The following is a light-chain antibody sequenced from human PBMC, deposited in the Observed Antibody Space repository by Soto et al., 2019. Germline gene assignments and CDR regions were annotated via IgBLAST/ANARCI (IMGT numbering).Light chain of an antibody. CDR3: QSYDITLSGVV. Sequence: QSVLTQPPSVSGAPGQRVTISCTGSSSNIGAGYDVHWYQQLPGTAPKLLIYGNSIRPSGVPDRFSGSKSGTSASLAITGLQAEDEADYYCQSYDITLSGVVFGGGTKVTVL. J-gene: IGLJ2*01. CDR2: GNS. V-gene: IGLV1-40*01. CDR1: SSNIGAGYD.